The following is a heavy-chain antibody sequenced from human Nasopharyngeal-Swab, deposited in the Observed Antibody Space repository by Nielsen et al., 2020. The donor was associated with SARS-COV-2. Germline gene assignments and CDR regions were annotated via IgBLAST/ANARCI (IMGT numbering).Heavy chain of an antibody. CDR2: ISSSSNYI. J-gene: IGHJ3*02. V-gene: IGHV3-21*01. Sequence: GESLKISCAASGFTFSSYSMNWVRQAPGKGLEWVSSISSSSNYIYYADSVKGRFTISRDNAKNSLYLQMNSLRAEDTAVYYCARDRYYYDSSGWAFDIWGQGTMVTVSS. CDR1: GFTFSSYS. CDR3: ARDRYYYDSSGWAFDI. D-gene: IGHD3-22*01.